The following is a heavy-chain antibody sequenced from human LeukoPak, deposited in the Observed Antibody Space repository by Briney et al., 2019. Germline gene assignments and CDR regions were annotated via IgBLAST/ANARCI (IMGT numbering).Heavy chain of an antibody. Sequence: SETLSCTCTVSAGSISSGYFWGWIRQPPGKGLEWIGVYHVGTTDNNPSLKSRVTISVDTSKNQMSLKLSSVTAADTAVYYCARCLGFLIGSTWYPDAFDIWGQGTMVTVSS. CDR3: ARCLGFLIGSTWYPDAFDI. D-gene: IGHD6-13*01. CDR2: VYHVGTT. CDR1: AGSISSGYF. J-gene: IGHJ3*02. V-gene: IGHV4-38-2*02.